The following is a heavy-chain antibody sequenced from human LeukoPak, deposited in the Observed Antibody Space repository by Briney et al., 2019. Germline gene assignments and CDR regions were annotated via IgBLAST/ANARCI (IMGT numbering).Heavy chain of an antibody. J-gene: IGHJ4*02. CDR3: AKDIFLTSHYDILTGYDY. Sequence: GGSLRLSCAASGFTFSSYAMSWVRQAPGKGLEWVSAISGSGGSTYYADSVKGRFTISRDNSKNTLYLQMNSLRAEDTAVYYCAKDIFLTSHYDILTGYDYWRQGTLVSVSS. CDR2: ISGSGGST. CDR1: GFTFSSYA. D-gene: IGHD3-9*01. V-gene: IGHV3-23*01.